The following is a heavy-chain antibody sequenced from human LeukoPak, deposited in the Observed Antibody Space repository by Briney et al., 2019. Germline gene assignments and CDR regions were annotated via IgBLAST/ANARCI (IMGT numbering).Heavy chain of an antibody. J-gene: IGHJ4*02. D-gene: IGHD6-6*01. CDR1: GFTFDDYA. Sequence: QPGRSLRLSCAASGFTFDDYAMHWVRQPPGTGLEWVSGITWNSGSIGYADSVKGQLTISRDNAKNSLYLQMNSLRAEDTALYYCAKDGQIAARPVFDYWGQGTLVTVSS. CDR2: ITWNSGSI. CDR3: AKDGQIAARPVFDY. V-gene: IGHV3-9*01.